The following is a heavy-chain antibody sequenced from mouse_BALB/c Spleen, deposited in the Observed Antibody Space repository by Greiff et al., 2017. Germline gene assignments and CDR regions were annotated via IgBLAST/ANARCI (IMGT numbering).Heavy chain of an antibody. CDR3: VYYGNPDYFDY. CDR1: GYTFTSYV. J-gene: IGHJ2*01. V-gene: IGHV1-14*01. CDR2: INPYNDGT. D-gene: IGHD2-1*01. Sequence: EVQLQQSGPELVKPGASVKMSCKASGYTFTSYVMHWVKQKPGQGLEWIGYINPYNDGTKYNEKFKGKATLTSDKSSSTAYMELSSLTSEDSAVYYCVYYGNPDYFDYWGQGTTLTVSS.